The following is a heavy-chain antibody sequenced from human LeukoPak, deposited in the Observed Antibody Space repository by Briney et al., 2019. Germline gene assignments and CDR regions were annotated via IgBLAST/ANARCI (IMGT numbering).Heavy chain of an antibody. CDR2: ISDSNGNT. CDR3: ARVSTNSRVAGYDPQWYFDL. Sequence: ASVKVSCKASGYTFINYGFSWVRPAPGQGLEWMGWISDSNGNTNYLQKFQGRVTMTTDTSTNTVYMELRSLRSDDTAVYYCARVSTNSRVAGYDPQWYFDLWGRGTPVTVSP. J-gene: IGHJ2*01. D-gene: IGHD5-12*01. CDR1: GYTFINYG. V-gene: IGHV1-18*04.